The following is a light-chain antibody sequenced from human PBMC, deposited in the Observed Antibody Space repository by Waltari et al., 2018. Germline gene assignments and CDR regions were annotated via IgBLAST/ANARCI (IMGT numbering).Light chain of an antibody. CDR2: DDS. Sequence: SYVLTQPPSVSVAPGQTARISCGGNNIGFKSVHWYQQKLGQATVLVVYDDSDRPSGLRERFSGSNSGNTATLTISSVGDGDEGDCYCQVWGRGGEHGVFGGGTKLTVL. V-gene: IGLV3-21*02. CDR1: NIGFKS. J-gene: IGLJ2*01. CDR3: QVWGRGGEHGV.